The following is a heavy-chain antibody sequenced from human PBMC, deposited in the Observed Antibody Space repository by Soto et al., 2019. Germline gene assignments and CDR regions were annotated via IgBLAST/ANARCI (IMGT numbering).Heavy chain of an antibody. V-gene: IGHV3-9*01. CDR2: ISWNSGNI. Sequence: DVQLEESGGALVQPGRSLRLSCAASGFTFDDYAMYWVRQVLGKGLEWDSSISWNSGNIGYADSVKGLFTTSRDNAENSLYLQMNSLRPEDTALYYCVRSKGGYSYGTPFDYWGQGTLVTVSS. CDR3: VRSKGGYSYGTPFDY. CDR1: GFTFDDYA. D-gene: IGHD5-18*01. J-gene: IGHJ4*02.